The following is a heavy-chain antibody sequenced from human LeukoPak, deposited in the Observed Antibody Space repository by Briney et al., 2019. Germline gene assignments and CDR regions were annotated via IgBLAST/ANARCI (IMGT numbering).Heavy chain of an antibody. CDR1: GFTISSYA. D-gene: IGHD2-2*01. V-gene: IGHV3-23*01. CDR3: AKVDCSSTSWSNPSHYYDLDV. J-gene: IGHJ6*02. Sequence: GGSLRLSCAASGFTISSYAMSWVRQAPGKGLEWVSAISGSGGSTYYADSVKGRFTISRDNSKNTLYLQMNSLRAEDTAVYYCAKVDCSSTSWSNPSHYYDLDVWGQGTTVTVSS. CDR2: ISGSGGST.